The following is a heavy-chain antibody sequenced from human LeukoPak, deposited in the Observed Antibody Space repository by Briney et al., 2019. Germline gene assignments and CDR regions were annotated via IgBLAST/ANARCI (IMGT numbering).Heavy chain of an antibody. CDR2: IYPGDSDT. Sequence: GESLKISCKGAGYSFTSYWIGLVRQMPGKGLEWMGIIYPGDSDTRYSPSFQGQVTISADMSISTAYLKWSSLKASLTAMYYWSEGYGSAAAGYFDYWGQGTLVTVSS. D-gene: IGHD3-10*01. J-gene: IGHJ4*02. V-gene: IGHV5-51*01. CDR1: GYSFTSYW. CDR3: SEGYGSAAAGYFDY.